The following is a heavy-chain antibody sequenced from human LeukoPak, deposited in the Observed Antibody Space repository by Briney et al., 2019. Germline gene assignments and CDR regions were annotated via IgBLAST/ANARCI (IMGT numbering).Heavy chain of an antibody. Sequence: SVKVSCKASGGTFSSYAISWVRQAPGQGLEWMGGIISIFGTANYAQKFQGRVTITADESTSTAYMELSSLRSEDTAVYYCARDRPAEDCSSTSCYWDWGQGTLVTVSS. CDR2: IISIFGTA. V-gene: IGHV1-69*13. CDR3: ARDRPAEDCSSTSCYWD. J-gene: IGHJ4*02. CDR1: GGTFSSYA. D-gene: IGHD2-2*01.